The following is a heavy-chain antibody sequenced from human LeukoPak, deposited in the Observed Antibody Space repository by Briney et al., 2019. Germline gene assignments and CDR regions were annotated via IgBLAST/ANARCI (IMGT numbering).Heavy chain of an antibody. Sequence: PSETLSLTCAVYGGSFSGYYWSWIRQPAGKGLEWIGRIYTSGSTNYNPSLKSRVTMSVDTSKNQFSLKLSSVTAADTAVYYCARMMWLRQYYYYGMDVWGQGTTVTVSS. CDR3: ARMMWLRQYYYYGMDV. D-gene: IGHD5-12*01. CDR1: GGSFSGYY. CDR2: IYTSGST. J-gene: IGHJ6*02. V-gene: IGHV4-59*10.